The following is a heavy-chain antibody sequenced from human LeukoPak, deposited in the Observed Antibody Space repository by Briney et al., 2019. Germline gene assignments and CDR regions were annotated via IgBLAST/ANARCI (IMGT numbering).Heavy chain of an antibody. V-gene: IGHV1-8*01. CDR3: ARSYGSGSYYREFAFDY. Sequence: ASVKVSCKASGYTFTSYDINWVRQATGQGLEWMGWMNPNSGNTGYAQKFQGRVTMTRNTSISTAYMELSSLRSEDTAVYYCARSYGSGSYYREFAFDYWGQGTLVTVSS. CDR1: GYTFTSYD. J-gene: IGHJ4*02. D-gene: IGHD3-10*01. CDR2: MNPNSGNT.